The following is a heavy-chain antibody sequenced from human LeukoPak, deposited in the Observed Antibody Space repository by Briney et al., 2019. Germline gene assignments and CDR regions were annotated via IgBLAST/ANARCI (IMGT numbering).Heavy chain of an antibody. V-gene: IGHV3-23*01. CDR2: ITVGDGGT. CDR1: GFNIHTYA. J-gene: IGHJ4*01. CDR3: ARDIAAAVFLGPYFAF. D-gene: IGHD6-13*01. Sequence: PGGSLRLSCAASGFNIHTYAMTWVRQAPGKGLEWVSTITVGDGGTYHADSATGRFTVSRDSSRNTIYLEMSGLRVEDTAVYYCARDIAAAVFLGPYFAFWGHGTLVTVSS.